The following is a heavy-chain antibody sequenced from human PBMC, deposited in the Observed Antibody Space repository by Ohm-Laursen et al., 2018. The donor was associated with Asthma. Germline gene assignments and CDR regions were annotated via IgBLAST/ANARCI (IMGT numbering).Heavy chain of an antibody. J-gene: IGHJ4*02. CDR2: IYHSVST. CDR1: GGSIGSDDYY. V-gene: IGHV4-30-4*01. CDR3: ARSMVRGVINFDY. Sequence: TLSLTCTVSGGSIGSDDYYWSWIRQPPGKGLEWIGYIYHSVSTYYSPSLKSRVAISGDTSKNQFSLKLSFVTAADTAVYYCARSMVRGVINFDYWGQGTLVTVSS. D-gene: IGHD3-10*01.